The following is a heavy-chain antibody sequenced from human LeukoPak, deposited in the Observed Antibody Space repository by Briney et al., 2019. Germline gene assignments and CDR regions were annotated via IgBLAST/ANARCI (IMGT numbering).Heavy chain of an antibody. CDR1: GYSFTSYW. Sequence: GESLKISCKGSGYSFTSYWIGWVRQVPGKGLEWMGIIYPGDSDTRYSPSFQGQVTISADKSISTAYLQWSSLKASDTAMYYCARHLTYYDFWSGSPYYYYYMDVWGKGTTVTVSS. CDR2: IYPGDSDT. J-gene: IGHJ6*03. V-gene: IGHV5-51*01. D-gene: IGHD3-3*01. CDR3: ARHLTYYDFWSGSPYYYYYMDV.